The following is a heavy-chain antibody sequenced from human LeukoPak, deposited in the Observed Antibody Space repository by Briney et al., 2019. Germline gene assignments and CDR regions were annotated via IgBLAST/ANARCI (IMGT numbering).Heavy chain of an antibody. V-gene: IGHV3-23*01. J-gene: IGHJ1*01. D-gene: IGHD3-16*01. CDR2: ISPRGDIT. CDR1: GFTFPDYA. CDR3: AKDDDWGRFNH. Sequence: GGSLRLSYTAAGFTFPDYAMAWVRQAPGKGLEWVSGISPRGDITYYKDSVRGRFTISRDNFKNTVSLQLNSLRAEDTAMYYCAKDDDWGRFNHWGQGTLVTVSS.